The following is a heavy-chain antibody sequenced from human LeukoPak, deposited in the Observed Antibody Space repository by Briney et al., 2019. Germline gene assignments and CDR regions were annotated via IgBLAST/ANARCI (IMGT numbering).Heavy chain of an antibody. J-gene: IGHJ3*02. CDR3: AMLSGGGVFDI. Sequence: PSETLSLTCSVSGGSIGNYFWNWIRQPAGKALEWIGRIYTSGTPNYNPSLRSRVTISIDNSKSQFTLNLMSVTAADTAVYYCAMLSGGGVFDIWSPGTMVTVPS. CDR1: GGSIGNYF. D-gene: IGHD2-15*01. CDR2: IYTSGTP. V-gene: IGHV4-4*07.